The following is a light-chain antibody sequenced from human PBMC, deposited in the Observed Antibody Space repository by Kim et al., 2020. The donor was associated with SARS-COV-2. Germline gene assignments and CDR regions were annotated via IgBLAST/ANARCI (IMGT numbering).Light chain of an antibody. CDR2: GAS. CDR3: QKYGSSPPYT. CDR1: PGVSSLY. V-gene: IGKV3-20*01. J-gene: IGKJ2*01. Sequence: CPGQTAPLSCRASPGVSSLYLACYQQKPGQAPRLLIYGASSRATGIPDRFSGSGSRTDFTLTISRLEPEDFAVYYCQKYGSSPPYTFGQGTKLEI.